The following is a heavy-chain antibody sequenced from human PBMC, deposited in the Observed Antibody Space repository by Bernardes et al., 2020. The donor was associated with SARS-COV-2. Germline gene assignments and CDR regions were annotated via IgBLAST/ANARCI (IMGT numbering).Heavy chain of an antibody. CDR1: GFTFRTYA. CDR2: ISSSGGNT. J-gene: IGHJ3*02. V-gene: IGHV3-23*01. Sequence: GGSLRLSCEASGFTFRTYALSWVRQAPGKGLEWVSAISSSGGNTFFADSVKGRFTISRDNSKNMLFLEMNGLRVEDTALYYCVRVGLGGIWVGEFIDAMDMWGQGTTVTVSS. CDR3: VRVGLGGIWVGEFIDAMDM. D-gene: IGHD3-10*01.